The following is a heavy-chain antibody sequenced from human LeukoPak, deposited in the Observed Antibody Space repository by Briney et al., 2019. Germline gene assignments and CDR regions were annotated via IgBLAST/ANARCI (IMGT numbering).Heavy chain of an antibody. CDR2: IYSGGST. D-gene: IGHD3-10*01. CDR1: GFTVSSNS. V-gene: IGHV3-53*01. CDR3: ARAPWSYGLFYFDY. J-gene: IGHJ4*02. Sequence: GGSLRLSCAASGFTVSSNSMSWVRQAPGKGLEWVTVIYSGGSTYYADSVKGRFTISRDNSKNTLYLQMNSLRAEDTAVYYCARAPWSYGLFYFDYWGQGTLVTVSS.